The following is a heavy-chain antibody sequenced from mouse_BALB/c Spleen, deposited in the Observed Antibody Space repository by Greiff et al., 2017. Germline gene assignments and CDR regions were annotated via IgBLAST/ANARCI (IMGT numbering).Heavy chain of an antibody. CDR1: GFTFSSYW. J-gene: IGHJ2*01. CDR2: IRLKSDNYAT. V-gene: IGHV6-3*01. Sequence: EVKLEESGGGLVQPGGSMKLSCVASGFTFSSYWMSWVRQSPEKGLEWVAEIRLKSDNYATHYAESVKGKFTISRDDSKSRLYLQMNSLRAEDTGIYYCTGGFHYCDYWGQGTTLTVSS. CDR3: TGGFHYCDY.